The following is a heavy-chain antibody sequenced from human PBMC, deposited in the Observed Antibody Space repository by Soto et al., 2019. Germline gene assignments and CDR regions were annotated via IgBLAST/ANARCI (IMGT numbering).Heavy chain of an antibody. V-gene: IGHV3-13*01. Sequence: GGSLRLSCAASGFTFSSYAMSWVRQAPGKGLEWVSAISTAGDAYYPNSVKGRFTISRENAKNSLYLQMNSLRAGDTAVYYCAIAFITGVLDYWGQGTLVTVSS. CDR1: GFTFSSYA. J-gene: IGHJ4*02. D-gene: IGHD3-10*01. CDR2: ISTAGDA. CDR3: AIAFITGVLDY.